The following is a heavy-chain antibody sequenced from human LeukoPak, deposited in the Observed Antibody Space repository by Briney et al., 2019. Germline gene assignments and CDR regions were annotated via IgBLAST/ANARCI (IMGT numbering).Heavy chain of an antibody. Sequence: SETLSLTCAVYGGSFSGYYWSWIRQPPGKGLEWIGEINHSGSTNYNPSLKRRVTISVDTSKKQVSLKLSSVTAADTAVYCCGSFRAASVTTNCDTHWLDPWRQGSLVGVRS. CDR2: INHSGST. CDR3: GSFRAASVTTNCDTHWLDP. CDR1: GGSFSGYY. J-gene: IGHJ5*02. V-gene: IGHV4-34*01. D-gene: IGHD2-2*02.